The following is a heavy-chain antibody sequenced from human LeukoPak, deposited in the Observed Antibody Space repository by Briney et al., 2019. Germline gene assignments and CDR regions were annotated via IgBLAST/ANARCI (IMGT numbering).Heavy chain of an antibody. CDR1: GGSMSSYY. D-gene: IGHD1-26*01. J-gene: IGHJ4*02. Sequence: PSETLSLTCTVSGGSMSSYYWSWIRQPPGKGLEWIGYIFYSGSTNYNPSLKSRVTLSVDTSKNQFSLKLGSVTAADTAVYYCARQPYMLGAYYFDYWGQGTLVTVSS. CDR3: ARQPYMLGAYYFDY. V-gene: IGHV4-59*08. CDR2: IFYSGST.